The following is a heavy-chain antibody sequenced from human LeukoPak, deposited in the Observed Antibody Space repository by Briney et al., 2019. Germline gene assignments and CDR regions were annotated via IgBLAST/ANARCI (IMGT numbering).Heavy chain of an antibody. D-gene: IGHD6-13*01. CDR1: GYTFTSYG. J-gene: IGHJ6*02. CDR3: AREGQQLVLDYYYYGMDV. CDR2: ISAYNGNT. Sequence: GASVKVSCKASGYTFTSYGISWVRQAPGQGLEWMGWISAYNGNTNYAQKLQGRVTMTTDTSTSTAYMELRSLRSDDTAVYYCAREGQQLVLDYYYYGMDVWGQGTTVTVSS. V-gene: IGHV1-18*01.